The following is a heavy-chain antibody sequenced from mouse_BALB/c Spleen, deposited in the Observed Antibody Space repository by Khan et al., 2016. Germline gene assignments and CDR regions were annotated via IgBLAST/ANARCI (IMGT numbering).Heavy chain of an antibody. CDR1: GYTFTNYG. D-gene: IGHD3-1*01. Sequence: VESGPELKKPGETVKISCKASGYTFTNYGMNWVKQAPGKGLKWMGWINTYTGEPTYADDFKGRFAFSLETSASTAYLQINNLKNEDTATYFCARGGQLGLFDYWGQGTTLTVSS. J-gene: IGHJ2*01. CDR3: ARGGQLGLFDY. CDR2: INTYTGEP. V-gene: IGHV9-3-1*01.